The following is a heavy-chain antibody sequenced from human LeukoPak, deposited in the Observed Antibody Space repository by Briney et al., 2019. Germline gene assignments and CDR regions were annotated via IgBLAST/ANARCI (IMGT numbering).Heavy chain of an antibody. D-gene: IGHD3-22*01. CDR2: INHSGST. CDR3: ASSPRITMIVA. J-gene: IGHJ5*02. CDR1: GGSLSGYY. Sequence: PSETLSLTCAVYGGSLSGYYWSWIRQPPGKGLEWIGEINHSGSTNYNPSLKSRVTISVDTSKNQFSLKLSSVTAADTAVYYCASSPRITMIVAWGQGTLVTVSS. V-gene: IGHV4-34*01.